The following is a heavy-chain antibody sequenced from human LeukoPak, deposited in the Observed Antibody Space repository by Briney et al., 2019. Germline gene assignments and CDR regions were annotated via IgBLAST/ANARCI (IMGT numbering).Heavy chain of an antibody. Sequence: GGSLRLSCAASGFTFSSYAMSWVRQAPGKGLEWVSAISGSGSSTYYADSVKGRFTISRDNSKNTLYLQMNSLRAEDTAVYYCASLWFGELYYYYGMDVWGQGTTVTVSS. CDR3: ASLWFGELYYYYGMDV. CDR1: GFTFSSYA. V-gene: IGHV3-23*01. J-gene: IGHJ6*02. CDR2: ISGSGSST. D-gene: IGHD3-10*01.